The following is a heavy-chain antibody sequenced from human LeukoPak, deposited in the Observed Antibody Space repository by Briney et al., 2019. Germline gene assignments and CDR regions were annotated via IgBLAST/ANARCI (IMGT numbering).Heavy chain of an antibody. V-gene: IGHV4-39*01. D-gene: IGHD3-10*01. CDR3: ARSLGANTWVGNWFDP. J-gene: IGHJ5*02. CDR1: GGSISSPNHD. CDR2: IYYSGTT. Sequence: SETLSLTCSVSGGSISSPNHDWAWIRRPPGQGLEWIGSIYYSGTTYYNLCLKSRVTLSVDTSQNQFSLKLSSVTAADTAIYFCARSLGANTWVGNWFDPWGQGTLVTVSP.